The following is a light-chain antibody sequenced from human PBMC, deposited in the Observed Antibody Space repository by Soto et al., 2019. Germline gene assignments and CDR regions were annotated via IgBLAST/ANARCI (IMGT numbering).Light chain of an antibody. Sequence: EIGWTQSPGTLSLSPGERATLSCRAIQSVSSSYLAVYQQKPGQAPRLLIYGASIKATGIPDRFSGSGSGTDFTLTISKLEPEDFAVYYCQQYGSSPDTFGQGTKLEIK. CDR3: QQYGSSPDT. V-gene: IGKV3-20*01. CDR1: QSVSSSY. CDR2: GAS. J-gene: IGKJ2*01.